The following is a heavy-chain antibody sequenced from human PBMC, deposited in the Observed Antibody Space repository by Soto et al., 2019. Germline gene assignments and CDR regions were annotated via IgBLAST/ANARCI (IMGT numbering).Heavy chain of an antibody. CDR2: IWYDGSNK. CDR3: VRVLTMTTGSNWFDP. J-gene: IGHJ5*02. D-gene: IGHD4-4*01. V-gene: IGHV3-33*01. Sequence: QVQLVESGGGVVQPGRSLRLSCAASGFTFSNYGMHWVRQAPGKGLEWVAVIWYDGSNKYYADSVKGRFTISRDNSKNTLYLQLNSLRAEDTAVYYCVRVLTMTTGSNWFDPWGQGTLVTVSS. CDR1: GFTFSNYG.